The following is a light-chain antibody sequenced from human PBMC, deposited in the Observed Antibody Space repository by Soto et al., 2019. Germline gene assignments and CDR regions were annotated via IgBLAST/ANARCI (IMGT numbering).Light chain of an antibody. CDR3: SSFGGSNHVV. Sequence: QSALTQPPSASGSPGQSVTISCTGTSSDVGGYNYVSWYQLHPGKAPKLIIYEVSKRPSGVPDHFSGSKSGNTASLTVSGLQADDEADYYCSSFGGSNHVVFGGGTKVTAL. V-gene: IGLV2-8*01. CDR2: EVS. CDR1: SSDVGGYNY. J-gene: IGLJ2*01.